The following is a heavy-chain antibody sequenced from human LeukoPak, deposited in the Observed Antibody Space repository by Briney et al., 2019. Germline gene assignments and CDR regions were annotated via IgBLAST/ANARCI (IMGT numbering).Heavy chain of an antibody. V-gene: IGHV4-59*01. J-gene: IGHJ4*02. CDR1: GGSISNYY. Sequence: SETLSLTCTVSGGSISNYYWSWIRQPPGKGLEWIGYVCYTGGTNYNPSLKSRVTISVDTSKNQFSLKLSSVTAADTAVYYCARGPGRGASSDYWGQGTLVTVSS. D-gene: IGHD6-6*01. CDR3: ARGPGRGASSDY. CDR2: VCYTGGT.